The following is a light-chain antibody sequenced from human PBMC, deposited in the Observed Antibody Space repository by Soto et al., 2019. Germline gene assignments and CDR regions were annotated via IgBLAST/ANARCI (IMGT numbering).Light chain of an antibody. CDR3: SSYGGSNNLL. J-gene: IGLJ2*01. CDR2: EVT. V-gene: IGLV2-8*01. Sequence: QSALTQPPSASGSPGQSVTISCTGTSSDIGGYYYVSWYQQHPGKAPKLILYEVTKRPSGVPDRFSGSKSGNTASLTVSGLQAEDEAEYYCSSYGGSNNLLFGGGTKLT. CDR1: SSDIGGYYY.